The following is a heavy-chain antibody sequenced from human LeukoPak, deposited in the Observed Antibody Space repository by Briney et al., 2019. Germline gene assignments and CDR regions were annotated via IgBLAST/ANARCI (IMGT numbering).Heavy chain of an antibody. V-gene: IGHV3-23*01. CDR1: GFTFSSYG. CDR3: AKRGEGVSNAWYMNNWFDP. D-gene: IGHD6-13*01. J-gene: IGHJ5*02. CDR2: ISGSGGST. Sequence: GGSLRLSCAASGFTFSSYGMSWVRQAPGKGLEWVSAISGSGGSTYYADSVKGRFTISRDNSKNTLYLQMNSLRAEDTAVYYCAKRGEGVSNAWYMNNWFDPWGQGTLVTVSS.